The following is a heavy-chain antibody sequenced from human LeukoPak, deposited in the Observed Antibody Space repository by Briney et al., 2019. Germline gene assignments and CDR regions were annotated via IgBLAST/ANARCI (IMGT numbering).Heavy chain of an antibody. CDR2: INPNSGGT. CDR3: ARIYCSSTSCYPHXAFDX. V-gene: IGHV1-2*02. CDR1: GYTFTGYY. D-gene: IGHD2-2*01. Sequence: ASVKVSCKASGYTFTGYYMHWVRQAPGQGLEWMGWINPNSGGTNYAQKFQGRVTMTRDTSISTAYMELSRLRSDDTAVYYCARIYCSSTSCYPHXAFDXWGQGTMVTVSS. J-gene: IGHJ3*02.